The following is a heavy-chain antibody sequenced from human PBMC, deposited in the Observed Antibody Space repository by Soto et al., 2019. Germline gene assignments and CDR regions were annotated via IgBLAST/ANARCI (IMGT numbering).Heavy chain of an antibody. CDR3: ARGRHGWESSLDI. CDR2: IDHRESA. V-gene: IGHV4-34*01. D-gene: IGHD3-10*01. Sequence: SETLSLTCAVYVGSFTGYYWSWIRQPPGKGLEWIGEIDHRESANYNPSLKSRVTMSVDTSKNQFSLRLSSVTAADTAVYYCARGRHGWESSLDIWGQGTMVTVSS. J-gene: IGHJ3*02. CDR1: VGSFTGYY.